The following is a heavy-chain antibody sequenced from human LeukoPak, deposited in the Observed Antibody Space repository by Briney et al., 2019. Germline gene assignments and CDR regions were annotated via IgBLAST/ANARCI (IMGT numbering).Heavy chain of an antibody. Sequence: TGGSLRLSCAASGFTFSSYAMHWVRQAPGKGLEWVAVISYDGSNKYYADSVKGRFTISRDNSKNTLYLQMNSLRAEDTAVYYCARGVAIFGVVTPNVDVWGQGTTVTVSS. D-gene: IGHD3-3*01. J-gene: IGHJ6*02. CDR1: GFTFSSYA. V-gene: IGHV3-30-3*01. CDR3: ARGVAIFGVVTPNVDV. CDR2: ISYDGSNK.